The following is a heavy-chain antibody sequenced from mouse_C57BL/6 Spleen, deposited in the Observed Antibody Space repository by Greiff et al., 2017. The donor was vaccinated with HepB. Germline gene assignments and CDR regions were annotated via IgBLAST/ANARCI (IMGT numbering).Heavy chain of an antibody. Sequence: EVQRVESGGGLVKPGGSLKLSCAASGFTFSDYGMHWVRQAPEKGLEWVAYISSGSSTIYYADTVKGRFTISRDNAKNTLFLQMTSLRSEDTAMYYCARPGDYEGVYYAMDYWGQGTSVTVSS. CDR2: ISSGSSTI. D-gene: IGHD1-1*01. CDR1: GFTFSDYG. CDR3: ARPGDYEGVYYAMDY. J-gene: IGHJ4*01. V-gene: IGHV5-17*01.